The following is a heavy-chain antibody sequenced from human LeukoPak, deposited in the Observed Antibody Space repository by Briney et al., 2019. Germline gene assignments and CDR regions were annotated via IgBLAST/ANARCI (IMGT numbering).Heavy chain of an antibody. J-gene: IGHJ4*02. CDR3: ARGRMGSSWSEDY. D-gene: IGHD6-13*01. CDR1: GGSFSGYY. V-gene: IGHV4-34*01. CDR2: INHSGST. Sequence: PSETLSLTCAVYGGSFSGYYWSWIRQPPGKGLEWIGEINHSGSTNYNPSLKSRVTISVDTSKNQFSLKLSSVTAADTAVYYCARGRMGSSWSEDYWGQGTLVTVSS.